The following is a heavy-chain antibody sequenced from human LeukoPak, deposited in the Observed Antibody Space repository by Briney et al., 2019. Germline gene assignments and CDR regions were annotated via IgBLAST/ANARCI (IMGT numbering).Heavy chain of an antibody. D-gene: IGHD6-13*01. CDR3: ARGSSSWSFDY. Sequence: GGSLRLSCAASGFTFSSYSMNWVRQAPGKGLEWVSYISSSSSTIYYADSVKGRFTISRDNAKNSLYQQMNGLRAEDTAVYYCARGSSSWSFDYWGQGTLVTVSS. J-gene: IGHJ4*02. CDR1: GFTFSSYS. V-gene: IGHV3-48*01. CDR2: ISSSSSTI.